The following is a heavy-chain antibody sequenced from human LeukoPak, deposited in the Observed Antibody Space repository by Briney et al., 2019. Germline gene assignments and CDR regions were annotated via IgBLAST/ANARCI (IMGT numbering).Heavy chain of an antibody. D-gene: IGHD3-16*02. CDR2: ISSSGGST. CDR3: ARSLSSRFSGPRRPYYFDY. CDR1: GFTLSNYA. V-gene: IGHV3-23*01. J-gene: IGHJ4*02. Sequence: GGSLRLSCAASGFTLSNYAMSWVRQAPGKGLQWVSGISSSGGSTYQVDSVKGRFTISRDNSKNTLYLQMNSLRAEDTAVYYCARSLSSRFSGPRRPYYFDYWGQGTLVTVSS.